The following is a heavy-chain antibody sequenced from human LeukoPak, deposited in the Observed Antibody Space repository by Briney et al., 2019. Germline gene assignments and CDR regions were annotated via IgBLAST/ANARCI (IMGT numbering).Heavy chain of an antibody. J-gene: IGHJ4*02. CDR1: GFTFSSYS. V-gene: IGHV3-21*01. Sequence: GGSLRLSCAASGFTFSSYSMNWVRQAPGKGLEWVSSISSSSSYIYYADSVKGRFTISRDNAKNSLYLQINSLRAEDTAVYYCARESEDTSGSIYDYWGQGTLVTVSS. D-gene: IGHD1-26*01. CDR2: ISSSSSYI. CDR3: ARESEDTSGSIYDY.